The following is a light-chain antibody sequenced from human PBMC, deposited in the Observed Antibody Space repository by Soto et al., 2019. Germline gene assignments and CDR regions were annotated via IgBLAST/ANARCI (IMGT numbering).Light chain of an antibody. CDR1: QRITSYF. CDR3: QQYDRSPFT. Sequence: EIDLTQSPVTLSLSPGDRATLSCRASQRITSYFLAWFQQKAGLAPRLLIYGSSTQASGVPDRFSGGGSGTNFVLTISRLEPEDFAVYYCQQYDRSPFTFGHGTKMQIK. V-gene: IGKV3-20*01. CDR2: GSS. J-gene: IGKJ2*01.